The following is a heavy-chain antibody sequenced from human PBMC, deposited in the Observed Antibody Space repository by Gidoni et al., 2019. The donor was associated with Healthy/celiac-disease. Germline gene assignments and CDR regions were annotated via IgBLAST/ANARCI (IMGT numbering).Heavy chain of an antibody. CDR3: AKGEAVPFWFDP. CDR2: ISGSGGST. J-gene: IGHJ5*02. CDR1: GFTFSSYA. Sequence: EVQLLESGGGLVQPGGSRRRSCAASGFTFSSYAMSWVRQAPGKGLEWVSAISGSGGSTYYADSVKGRFTISRDNSKNTLYLQMNSLGAEDTAVYYCAKGEAVPFWFDPWGQGTLVTVSS. D-gene: IGHD1-26*01. V-gene: IGHV3-23*01.